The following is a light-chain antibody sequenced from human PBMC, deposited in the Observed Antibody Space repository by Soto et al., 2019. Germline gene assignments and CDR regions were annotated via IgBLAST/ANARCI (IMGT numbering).Light chain of an antibody. CDR2: DAS. Sequence: DIQMTQSPSTLSASVGDRVTITCRASQSISSWLAWYQQKPGKAPKLLIYDASRLESGVPSRFSGSGSGTEFTLTISSLQPDDFATYYCQQYNSYPWTFGQGTRWIS. CDR3: QQYNSYPWT. CDR1: QSISSW. J-gene: IGKJ1*01. V-gene: IGKV1-5*01.